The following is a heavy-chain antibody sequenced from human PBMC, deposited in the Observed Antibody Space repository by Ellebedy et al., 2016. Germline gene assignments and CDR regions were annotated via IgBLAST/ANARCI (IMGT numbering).Heavy chain of an antibody. CDR2: IHPSGGST. J-gene: IGHJ2*01. V-gene: IGHV1-46*01. Sequence: ASVKVSXXASRYTFSRFHVYWVRQAPGQGLEWMGVIHPSGGSTSYAQNFQGRVTMTTDTSTSTVYMDLNSLTSADTAMYYCARGGVYSPNWYFDVWGRGTLVTVSS. CDR3: ARGGVYSPNWYFDV. CDR1: RYTFSRFH. D-gene: IGHD5/OR15-5a*01.